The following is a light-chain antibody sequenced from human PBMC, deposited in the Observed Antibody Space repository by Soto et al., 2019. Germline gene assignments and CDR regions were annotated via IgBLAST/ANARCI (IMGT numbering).Light chain of an antibody. CDR2: GAS. V-gene: IGKV3-15*01. CDR1: QSVSSN. J-gene: IGKJ1*01. Sequence: EIVMTQSPATLSVSPGERATLSCRASQSVSSNLAWYQQKPGQAPRLLIYGASTRATGIPARFSGSGSGTEFTLTISSLQSEDFAVYYCQQYNNGLETFGQWTKVEIK. CDR3: QQYNNGLET.